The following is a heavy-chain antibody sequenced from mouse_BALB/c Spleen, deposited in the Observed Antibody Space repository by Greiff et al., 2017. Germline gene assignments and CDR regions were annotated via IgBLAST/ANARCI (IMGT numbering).Heavy chain of an antibody. D-gene: IGHD2-3*01. V-gene: IGHV1-87*01. CDR3: ARGMIRAY. CDR2: IYPGDGDT. CDR1: GYTFTSYW. J-gene: IGHJ3*01. Sequence: QVQLQQSGAELARPGASVKLSCKASGYTFTSYWMQWVKQRPGQGLEWIGAIYPGDGDTRYTQKFKGKATLTADKSSSTAYMQLSSLASEDSAVYYCARGMIRAYWGQGTLVTVSA.